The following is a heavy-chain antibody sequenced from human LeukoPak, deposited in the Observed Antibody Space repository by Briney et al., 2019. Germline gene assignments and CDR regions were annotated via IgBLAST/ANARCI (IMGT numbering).Heavy chain of an antibody. CDR1: GGSFSGYY. CDR3: ARARTAVAIDY. V-gene: IGHV4-34*01. D-gene: IGHD6-19*01. Sequence: SETLSLTCAVYGGSFSGYYWTWIRQPPGKGLEWIGEIHYSGSATYNPSLKSRVAVSVDTSKNQFSLKMNSVTAADTAVYYCARARTAVAIDYWGQGTLVTVSS. CDR2: IHYSGSA. J-gene: IGHJ4*02.